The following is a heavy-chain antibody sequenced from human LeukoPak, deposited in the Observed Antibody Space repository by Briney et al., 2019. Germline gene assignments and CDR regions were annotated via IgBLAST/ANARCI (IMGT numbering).Heavy chain of an antibody. CDR1: GCSITNYY. Sequence: SETLSLTCTVSGCSITNYYWTWIRQPPGKGPEWIGYIYSSGTTNYNPSLKSRVTMSVDTSKNQFSLKLSSVTAADTAMYYCARDGSYYAYWGQGILVTVSS. CDR2: IYSSGTT. CDR3: ARDGSYYAY. D-gene: IGHD1-26*01. J-gene: IGHJ4*02. V-gene: IGHV4-59*01.